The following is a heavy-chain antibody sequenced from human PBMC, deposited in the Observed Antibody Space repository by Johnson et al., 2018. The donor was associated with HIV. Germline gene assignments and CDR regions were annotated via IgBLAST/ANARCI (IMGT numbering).Heavy chain of an antibody. CDR1: GFTFSDYY. CDR2: IKQDGSEK. V-gene: IGHV3-7*03. CDR3: ARGRGALDI. J-gene: IGHJ3*02. Sequence: VQLVESAGGVVQPGRSLRLSCAASGFTFSDYYMSWIRQPPGKGLEWVANIKQDGSEKYYVDSVKDRLTISRDNGKNSLYLQMNRLRAEDTAVYYCARGRGALDIWGQGTVVTISS. D-gene: IGHD3-16*01.